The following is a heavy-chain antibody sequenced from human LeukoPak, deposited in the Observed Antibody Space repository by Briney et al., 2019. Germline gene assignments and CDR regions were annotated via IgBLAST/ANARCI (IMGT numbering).Heavy chain of an antibody. CDR3: ARAQLSFTMDV. V-gene: IGHV2-70*11. CDR1: GFSLSTSGVG. D-gene: IGHD5-18*01. Sequence: SGPTLVNPTQTLTLTCTFSGFSLSTSGVGVGWIRQPPGKALEWLARIDWDDDKYYSTSLKTRLTISKDTSKNQVVLTMTNMDPVDTATYYCARAQLSFTMDVWGKGTTVTVSS. CDR2: IDWDDDK. J-gene: IGHJ6*04.